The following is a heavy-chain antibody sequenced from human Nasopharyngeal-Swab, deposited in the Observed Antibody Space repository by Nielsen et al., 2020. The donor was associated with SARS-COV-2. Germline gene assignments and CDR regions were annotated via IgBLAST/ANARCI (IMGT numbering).Heavy chain of an antibody. CDR2: INHSGST. Sequence: SETLSLTCTVSGGSISSSSYYWSWIRQPPGRGLEWIGEINHSGSTNYNPSLKSRVTISVDTSKNQFSLKLSSVTAADTAVYYCARGGIRYFDWLGYWGQGTLVTVSS. CDR3: ARGGIRYFDWLGY. D-gene: IGHD3-9*01. J-gene: IGHJ4*02. V-gene: IGHV4-39*07. CDR1: GGSISSSSYY.